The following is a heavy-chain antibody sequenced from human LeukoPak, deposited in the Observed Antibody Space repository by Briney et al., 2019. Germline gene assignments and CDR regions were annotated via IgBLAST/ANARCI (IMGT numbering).Heavy chain of an antibody. J-gene: IGHJ4*02. CDR2: IYWNDDK. D-gene: IGHD3-9*01. Sequence: TLSLTCTVSGGSISSYYWSWIRQPPGKALEWLALIYWNDDKRYSPSLKSRLTITKDTSKNQVVLTMTNMDPVDTATYYCAHRPYDILTGDVGYFDYWGQGTLVTVSS. CDR3: AHRPYDILTGDVGYFDY. V-gene: IGHV2-5*01. CDR1: GGSISSYYW.